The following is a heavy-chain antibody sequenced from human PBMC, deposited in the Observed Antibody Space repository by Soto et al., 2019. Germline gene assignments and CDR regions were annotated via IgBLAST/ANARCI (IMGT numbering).Heavy chain of an antibody. D-gene: IGHD3-10*01. J-gene: IGHJ6*02. CDR3: ARDRFPYGMDV. CDR1: GFTVSSNY. CDR2: IYSGGST. Sequence: EVQVADSGGGLVQPGGSLRLSCAASGFTVSSNYMSWVRQAPGKGLEWVSFIYSGGSTYYADSVKGRFTISRDKSKNTLYLQMNSLRADDTAMYYCARDRFPYGMDVWGQGTTVTVSS. V-gene: IGHV3-66*01.